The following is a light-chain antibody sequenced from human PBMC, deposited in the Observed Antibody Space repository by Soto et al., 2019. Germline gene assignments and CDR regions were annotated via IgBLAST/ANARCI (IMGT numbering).Light chain of an antibody. CDR1: QNINNW. CDR3: QHMRT. J-gene: IGKJ1*01. Sequence: DIQMTQSPSTLSASIGDRVTITFRASQNINNWIAWYQQKPGKAPKFLIYDASTLASGVPSRFSGSGFGTEFSLTISSLQPDDFGSYYCQHMRTFGQGTKVEMK. V-gene: IGKV1-5*01. CDR2: DAS.